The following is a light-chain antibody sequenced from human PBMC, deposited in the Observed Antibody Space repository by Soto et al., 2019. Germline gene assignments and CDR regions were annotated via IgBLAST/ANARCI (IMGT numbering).Light chain of an antibody. CDR1: QSISSW. CDR3: QQYNSYPET. V-gene: IGKV1-5*01. Sequence: DIQMTQSPSTLPASVGDRVTITCRASQSISSWLAWYQQKPGKAPKLLIYDASSLESGVPSRFSGSGSGTEFTLTISSLQTDDFATYYCQQYNSYPETFGQGTKVDTK. J-gene: IGKJ1*01. CDR2: DAS.